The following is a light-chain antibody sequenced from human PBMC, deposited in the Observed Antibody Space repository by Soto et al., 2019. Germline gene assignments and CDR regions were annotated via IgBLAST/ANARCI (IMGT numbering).Light chain of an antibody. CDR1: QGITNW. J-gene: IGKJ5*01. V-gene: IGKV1-12*01. CDR2: AAS. CDR3: LQHNSYPIT. Sequence: DIQMTQSPSSVSASVGDSVAITCRASQGITNWLAWYQQKPGKAPKVLISAASTLQSGVPSRFSGSGFGTDFTLTISSLQPEDFATYYCLQHNSYPITFGQGTRLEIK.